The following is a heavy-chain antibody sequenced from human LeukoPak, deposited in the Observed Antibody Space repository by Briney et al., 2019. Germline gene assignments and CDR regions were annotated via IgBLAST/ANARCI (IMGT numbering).Heavy chain of an antibody. CDR1: GLTFSSYW. CDR2: ISSSGRTI. Sequence: GGSLRLSCAASGLTFSSYWMNWVRQAQGKGLEWVSYISSSGRTIFYADSVKSRFTISRDNAKNSLYLQMNSLRAEDTAVYYCAELGITMIGGVWGKGTTVTISS. CDR3: AELGITMIGGV. J-gene: IGHJ6*04. V-gene: IGHV3-48*04. D-gene: IGHD3-10*02.